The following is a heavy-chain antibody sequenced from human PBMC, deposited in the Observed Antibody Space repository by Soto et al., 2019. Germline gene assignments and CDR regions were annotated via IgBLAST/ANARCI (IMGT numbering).Heavy chain of an antibody. V-gene: IGHV1-3*01. CDR2: INAGNGNT. CDR3: ARDIVSSSGWYFMWGAFDI. J-gene: IGHJ3*02. Sequence: ASVKVSCKASGYTFTSYAMHWVRQAPGQRLEWMGWINAGNGNTKYSQKFQGRVTITRDTSASTAYMELSSLRSEDTAVYYCARDIVSSSGWYFMWGAFDIWGQGTMVTVSS. CDR1: GYTFTSYA. D-gene: IGHD6-19*01.